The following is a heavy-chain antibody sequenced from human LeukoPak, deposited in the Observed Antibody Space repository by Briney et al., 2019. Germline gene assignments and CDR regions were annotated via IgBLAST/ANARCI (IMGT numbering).Heavy chain of an antibody. CDR1: GYTFTDYC. D-gene: IGHD6-13*01. V-gene: IGHV1-2*02. Sequence: ASVKVSCKASGYTFTDYCMVWVRQAPGQGLEWMGYINPNGDTEYAQKFQGRVTITRDTSITTGYMELSSLRCDDTAMYYCARAASNDYWGQGTLVTVSS. CDR3: ARAASNDY. J-gene: IGHJ4*02. CDR2: INPNGDT.